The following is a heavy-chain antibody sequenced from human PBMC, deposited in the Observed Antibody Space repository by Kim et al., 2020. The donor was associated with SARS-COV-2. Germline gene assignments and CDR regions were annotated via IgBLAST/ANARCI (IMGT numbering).Heavy chain of an antibody. J-gene: IGHJ4*01. CDR1: GGSFSGYY. CDR2: INHSGST. D-gene: IGHD3-10*01. CDR3: ARGLRITMVRGVIGFDY. V-gene: IGHV4-34*01. Sequence: SETLSLTCAVYGGSFSGYYWSWIRQPPGKGLEWIGEINHSGSTNYNPSLKSRVTISVDTSKNQFSLKLSSVTAADTAVYYCARGLRITMVRGVIGFDYWG.